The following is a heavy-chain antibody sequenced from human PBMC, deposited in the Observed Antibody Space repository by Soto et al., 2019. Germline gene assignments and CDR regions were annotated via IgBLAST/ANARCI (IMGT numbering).Heavy chain of an antibody. J-gene: IGHJ6*02. V-gene: IGHV1-3*05. D-gene: IGHD3-10*01. CDR2: ISPGNGNT. CDR3: ARRGDGMDV. Sequence: QVQVVQSGAEEKKPGASVKVSFRAYGYTFTNYAIHWVCQALGRRLEWMGWISPGNGNTKYSQKFQGRVTITGDTSASTAYMELSRLRSEDTAVYYCARRGDGMDVWGQGTTVTVSS. CDR1: GYTFTNYA.